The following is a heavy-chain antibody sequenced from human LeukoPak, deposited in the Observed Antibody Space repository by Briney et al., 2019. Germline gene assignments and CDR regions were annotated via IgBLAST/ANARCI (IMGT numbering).Heavy chain of an antibody. CDR1: GFTFSSYA. J-gene: IGHJ4*02. CDR3: AKDGLKKEYYYDSSGYYYSY. V-gene: IGHV3-23*01. CDR2: ISGSGGST. D-gene: IGHD3-22*01. Sequence: GGSLRLSCAASGFTFSSYAMSWVRQAPGKGLEWVSAISGSGGSTYYADSVKGRFTISRDNSKNTLYLQMNSLRAEDTAVYYCAKDGLKKEYYYDSSGYYYSYWGQGTLVTVSS.